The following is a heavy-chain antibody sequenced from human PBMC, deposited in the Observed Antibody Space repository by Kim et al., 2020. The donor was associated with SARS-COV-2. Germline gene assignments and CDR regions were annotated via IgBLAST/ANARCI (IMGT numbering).Heavy chain of an antibody. V-gene: IGHV1-46*01. CDR2: INPSGGST. CDR1: GYTFTSYY. Sequence: ASVKVSCKASGYTFTSYYMHWVRQAPGQGLEWMGIINPSGGSTSYAQKFQGRVTMTRDTSTSTVYMELSSLRSEDTAVYYCAREDRGVVVPAPAGDVWGQGTTVTVSS. D-gene: IGHD2-2*01. CDR3: AREDRGVVVPAPAGDV. J-gene: IGHJ6*02.